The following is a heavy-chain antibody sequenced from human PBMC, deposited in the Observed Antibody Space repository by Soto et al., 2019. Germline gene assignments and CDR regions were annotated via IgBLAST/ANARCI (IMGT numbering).Heavy chain of an antibody. Sequence: EVQLVESGGGLVKPGGSLRLSCAASGFTFSSYSMNWVRQAPGKGLEWVSSISSSSSYIYYADSVKGRFTISRDNAKNSLYLQMNSLRAEDTAVYYCARDPGTAGGLRFLEWLGGAFDYGMDVWGQGTTVTVSS. CDR1: GFTFSSYS. V-gene: IGHV3-21*01. J-gene: IGHJ6*02. D-gene: IGHD3-3*01. CDR2: ISSSSSYI. CDR3: ARDPGTAGGLRFLEWLGGAFDYGMDV.